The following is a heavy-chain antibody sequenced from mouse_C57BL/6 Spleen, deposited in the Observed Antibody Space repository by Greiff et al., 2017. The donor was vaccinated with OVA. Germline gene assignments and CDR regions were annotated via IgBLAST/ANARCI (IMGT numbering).Heavy chain of an antibody. V-gene: IGHV1-47*01. CDR3: ARNDYDRGPFAY. CDR1: GYTFTTYP. Sequence: VHGVESGAELVKPGASVKMSCKASGYTFTTYPIEWMKQNHGKSLEWIGNFHPYNDDTKYNEKFKGKATLTVEKSSSTVYLELSRLTSDDSAVYYCARNDYDRGPFAYWGQGTLVTVSA. J-gene: IGHJ3*01. CDR2: FHPYNDDT. D-gene: IGHD2-4*01.